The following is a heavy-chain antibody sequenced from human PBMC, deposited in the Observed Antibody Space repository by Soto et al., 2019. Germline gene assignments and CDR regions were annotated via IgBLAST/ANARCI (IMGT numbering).Heavy chain of an antibody. CDR2: IYHSGST. J-gene: IGHJ4*02. CDR1: GGSISSGCYS. V-gene: IGHV4-30-2*01. D-gene: IGHD3-22*01. Sequence: PSETLSLTCAVSGGSISSGCYSWSWIRQPPGKGLEWIGYIYHSGSTYYNPSLKSRVTISVDRSKNQFSLKLSSVTAADTAVYYCVRGYDSSGYGPFDYFGQGTLVTFSS. CDR3: VRGYDSSGYGPFDY.